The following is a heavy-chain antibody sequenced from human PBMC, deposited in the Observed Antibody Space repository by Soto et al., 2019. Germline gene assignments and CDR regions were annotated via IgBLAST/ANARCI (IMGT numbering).Heavy chain of an antibody. CDR1: GFTFSTYH. D-gene: IGHD2-15*01. J-gene: IGHJ3*01. CDR2: INPSSSHI. CDR3: ARGYCGGGGCYLRRDAIDV. Sequence: EVQLVESGGGLVMPGGSLRLSCAASGFTFSTYHMNWVRQAPGKGLEWVSSINPSSSHIYYADSVRGRFTISRDNSKNSMDRQMNSLRTEDAAVYYCARGYCGGGGCYLRRDAIDVWGQGTMVTVSS. V-gene: IGHV3-21*01.